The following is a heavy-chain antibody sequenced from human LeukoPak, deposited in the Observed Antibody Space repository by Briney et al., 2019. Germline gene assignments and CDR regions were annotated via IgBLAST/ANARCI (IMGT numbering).Heavy chain of an antibody. J-gene: IGHJ5*02. V-gene: IGHV4-31*03. CDR3: ARVSVEWRYSGYDWWFAP. D-gene: IGHD5-12*01. CDR1: GGSISSGGYY. Sequence: PSETLSLTCTVSGGSISSGGYYWSWIRQHPGKGLEWIGYIYYSGSTYYNPSLKSRVTISVDTSKNQFSLKLSSVTAADTAVYYCARVSVEWRYSGYDWWFAPWGQGTLVTVSS. CDR2: IYYSGST.